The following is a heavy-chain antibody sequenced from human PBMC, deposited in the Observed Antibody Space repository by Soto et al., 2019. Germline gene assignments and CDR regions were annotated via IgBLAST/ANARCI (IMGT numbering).Heavy chain of an antibody. V-gene: IGHV3-48*02. CDR1: GFTFSSYS. D-gene: IGHD3-10*02. CDR3: AGVRGVLITRSYYAMDV. CDR2: ISNSGSTI. J-gene: IGHJ6*02. Sequence: LRLSCAASGFTFSSYSMNWVRQAPGKGLEWISYISNSGSTIYDADSVKGRFTISRDNAKNSLYLQMNSLRHEDTAVYYCAGVRGVLITRSYYAMDVWGQGTTVTVSS.